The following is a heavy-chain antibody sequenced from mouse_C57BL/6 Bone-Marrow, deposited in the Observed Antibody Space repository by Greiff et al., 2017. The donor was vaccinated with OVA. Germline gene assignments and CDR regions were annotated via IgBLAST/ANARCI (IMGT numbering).Heavy chain of an antibody. D-gene: IGHD1-1*01. J-gene: IGHJ2*01. V-gene: IGHV1-59*01. CDR2: IDPSDSYT. CDR1: GYTFTSYW. Sequence: QVQLQQPGAELVRPGTSVKLSCKASGYTFTSYWMHWVKQRPGQGLEWIGVIDPSDSYTNYNQKFKGKATLTVDTSSSTAYMQLSSLTSEDSAVYYCAPSPYYYGSSYPNYFDYWGQGTTLTVSS. CDR3: APSPYYYGSSYPNYFDY.